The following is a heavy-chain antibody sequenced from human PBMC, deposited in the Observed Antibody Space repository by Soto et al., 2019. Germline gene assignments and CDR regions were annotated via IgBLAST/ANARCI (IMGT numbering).Heavy chain of an antibody. CDR2: IYATGTT. V-gene: IGHV4-4*07. CDR3: VRDGTKTLRDWFDP. J-gene: IGHJ5*02. Sequence: SETLSLTCTVSGASISGFYWSWIRKSAGKGLEWIGRIYATGTTDYNPSLKSRVMMSVDTSKKQFTLKLRSVTAADTAVYYCVRDGTKTLRDWFDPWGQGSSVTVSS. CDR1: GASISGFY. D-gene: IGHD1-1*01.